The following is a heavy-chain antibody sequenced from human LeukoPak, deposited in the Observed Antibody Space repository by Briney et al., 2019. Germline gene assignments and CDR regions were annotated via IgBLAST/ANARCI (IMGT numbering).Heavy chain of an antibody. D-gene: IGHD2-2*01. Sequence: PEGSLRLSCAASGFTFSSYWMSWVRQAPGKGLEWVANIKQDGSEKYYEDSVKGRFTISRDNAKNSLYLQMNSLRAEDTAVYYCARDSDIVVVPPDYWGQGTLVTVSS. J-gene: IGHJ4*02. CDR3: ARDSDIVVVPPDY. CDR2: IKQDGSEK. CDR1: GFTFSSYW. V-gene: IGHV3-7*01.